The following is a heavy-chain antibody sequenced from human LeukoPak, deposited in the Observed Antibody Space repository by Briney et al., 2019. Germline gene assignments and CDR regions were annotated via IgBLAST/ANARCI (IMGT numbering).Heavy chain of an antibody. CDR1: GGSFSGYY. Sequence: SETLPLTCAVYGGSFSGYYWSWIRQPPGKGLEWIGEINHSGSTNYNPSLKSRVTISVDTSKNQFSLKLSSVTAADTAVYYCARGLIAAAGTSYLFDPWGQGTLVTVSS. D-gene: IGHD6-13*01. V-gene: IGHV4-34*01. CDR2: INHSGST. J-gene: IGHJ5*02. CDR3: ARGLIAAAGTSYLFDP.